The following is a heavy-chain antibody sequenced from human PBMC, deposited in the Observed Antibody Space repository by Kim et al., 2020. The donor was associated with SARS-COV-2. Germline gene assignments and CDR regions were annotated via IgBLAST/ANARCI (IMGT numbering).Heavy chain of an antibody. Sequence: KGRFTISRDNSKNTLYLKMNSLRAEDTAVYYCAKIVGMGYGKLRVPFDYWGQGTLVTVSS. V-gene: IGHV3-23*01. CDR3: AKIVGMGYGKLRVPFDY. D-gene: IGHD1-26*01. J-gene: IGHJ4*02.